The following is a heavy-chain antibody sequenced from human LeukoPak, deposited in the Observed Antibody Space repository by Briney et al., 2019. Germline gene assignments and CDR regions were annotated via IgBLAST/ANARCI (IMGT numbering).Heavy chain of an antibody. Sequence: GGSLRLSCAASGFTVSSNYMSWVRQAPGKGLEWVSVIYSGGSTYYADSVKGRFTISRDNSKNTLYLQMNSLRAEDTAVYYCARVHGRTAAAGPRDYWGQGTLVTVSS. D-gene: IGHD6-13*01. J-gene: IGHJ4*02. CDR1: GFTVSSNY. V-gene: IGHV3-66*02. CDR3: ARVHGRTAAAGPRDY. CDR2: IYSGGST.